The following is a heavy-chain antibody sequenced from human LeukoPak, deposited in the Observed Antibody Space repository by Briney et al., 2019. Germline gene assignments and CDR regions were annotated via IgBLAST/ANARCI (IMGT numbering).Heavy chain of an antibody. CDR1: GFTFSSYA. CDR3: AKARAGSYYATPFDY. V-gene: IGHV3-23*01. D-gene: IGHD1-26*01. CDR2: ISGSGDST. J-gene: IGHJ4*02. Sequence: GGSLRVSCAASGFTFSSYAMSWVRQAPGKGLEWVSFISGSGDSTYYVGSVKGRFTISRDNSKNTLYLQMNSLRAEDTAIYYCAKARAGSYYATPFDYWGQGTLVTVSS.